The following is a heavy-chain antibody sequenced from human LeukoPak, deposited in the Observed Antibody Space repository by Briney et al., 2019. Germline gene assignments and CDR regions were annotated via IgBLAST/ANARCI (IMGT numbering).Heavy chain of an antibody. CDR1: GGSFSGYY. Sequence: SETLSLTCAVYGGSFSGYYWSWIRQPPGKGLEWIGEINHSGSTNYNPSLKSRVTISVDTSKNQFSLKLSSVTAADTAVYYCARGGGYCSGGSCYSGYYYYYMDVWGKGTTVTVSS. CDR3: ARGGGYCSGGSCYSGYYYYYMDV. D-gene: IGHD2-15*01. V-gene: IGHV4-34*01. CDR2: INHSGST. J-gene: IGHJ6*03.